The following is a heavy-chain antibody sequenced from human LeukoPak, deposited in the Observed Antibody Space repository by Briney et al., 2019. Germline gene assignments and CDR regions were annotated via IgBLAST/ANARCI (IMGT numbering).Heavy chain of an antibody. D-gene: IGHD3-3*01. CDR1: GFTFSSYA. CDR3: AKDLTVTRGFYFDY. Sequence: PGGSRRLSCAVSGFTFSSYAMSWVRQAPGKGLEWVSVISGSGYTTYYADSVKGRFTISRDNSKDTLYLQMNSLRVEDTAVYYCAKDLTVTRGFYFDYWGQGILVSVSS. J-gene: IGHJ4*02. V-gene: IGHV3-23*01. CDR2: ISGSGYTT.